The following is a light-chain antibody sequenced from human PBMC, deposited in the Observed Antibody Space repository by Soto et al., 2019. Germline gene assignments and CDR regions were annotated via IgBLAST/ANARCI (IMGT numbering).Light chain of an antibody. CDR2: GAS. CDR1: QDIRNY. Sequence: DIQMTQSPSSLSASVGARVSITCQASQDIRNYLSWFQQKPGRAPKLLIYGASNLETGVPSRFMGSGYWTDFNFTISSLQPEDNSTYYCQQYHNLPPFTFGPGTKVDIK. V-gene: IGKV1-33*01. J-gene: IGKJ3*01. CDR3: QQYHNLPPFT.